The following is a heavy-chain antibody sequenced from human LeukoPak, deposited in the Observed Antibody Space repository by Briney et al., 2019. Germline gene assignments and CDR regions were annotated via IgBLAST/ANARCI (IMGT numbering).Heavy chain of an antibody. CDR2: INPNSGGT. V-gene: IGHV1-2*06. Sequence: ASVKVSCKASGYTFTGYYMHWVRQAPGQGLEWMGRINPNSGGTNYAQKFQGRVTMTRDTSLSTAYMQKSRLRSDDTPVYYCARPYSSSPKAAGYYMDVWGKGTTVTVSS. CDR1: GYTFTGYY. D-gene: IGHD6-13*01. J-gene: IGHJ6*03. CDR3: ARPYSSSPKAAGYYMDV.